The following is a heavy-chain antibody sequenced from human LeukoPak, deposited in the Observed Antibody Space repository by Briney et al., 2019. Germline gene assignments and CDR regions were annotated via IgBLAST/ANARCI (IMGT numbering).Heavy chain of an antibody. V-gene: IGHV4-59*08. D-gene: IGHD3-22*01. CDR2: IYSSGST. CDR3: ARWVYDRSGYYPDWYFDL. Sequence: SEALSLTCAVSGGSISGYYWTWIRQPPGKRLEWVGYIYSSGSTNYNPSLQSRLTMSVDTSKNQFSLKLTSVTAADTAVYYCARWVYDRSGYYPDWYFDLWGRGTLVTVSS. CDR1: GGSISGYY. J-gene: IGHJ2*01.